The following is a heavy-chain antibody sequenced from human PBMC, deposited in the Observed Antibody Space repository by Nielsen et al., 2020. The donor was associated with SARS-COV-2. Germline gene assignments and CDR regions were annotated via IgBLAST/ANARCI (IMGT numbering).Heavy chain of an antibody. CDR3: ARDAYSSSWSHYYYYYGMDV. CDR2: IYYSGNT. V-gene: IGHV4-31*03. D-gene: IGHD6-13*01. Sequence: LRLSCTVSGGSISSGGYYWSWIRQHPGKGLEWIGYIYYSGNTYYDPSLKSRVTISADTSKNQFSLKLSSVTAADTAVYYCARDAYSSSWSHYYYYYGMDVWGQGTTVTVSS. CDR1: GGSISSGGYY. J-gene: IGHJ6*02.